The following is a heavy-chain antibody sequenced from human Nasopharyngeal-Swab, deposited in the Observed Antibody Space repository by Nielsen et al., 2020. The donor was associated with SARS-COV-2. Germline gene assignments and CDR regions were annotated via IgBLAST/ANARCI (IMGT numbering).Heavy chain of an antibody. J-gene: IGHJ6*03. V-gene: IGHV1-69*10. CDR1: GGTFISYA. CDR2: IIPILGIA. Sequence: SVKVSCKASGGTFISYAISRVRQAPGQGLEWMGGIIPILGIANYAQKFQDRVTITADTSTSTAYMELSSLRSEDTATYYCARGGWLRRDYYYVYYYMDVWGKGTTVTVSS. D-gene: IGHD5-24*01. CDR3: ARGGWLRRDYYYVYYYMDV.